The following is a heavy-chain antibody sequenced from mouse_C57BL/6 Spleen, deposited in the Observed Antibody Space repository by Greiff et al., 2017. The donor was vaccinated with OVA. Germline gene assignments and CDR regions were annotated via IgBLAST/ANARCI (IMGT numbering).Heavy chain of an antibody. CDR3: ARSPYHGYFDV. Sequence: VQLQQSGPELVKPGASVKISCKASGYTFTDYYMNWVKQSHGKSLEWIGDINPNNGGTSYNQKFKGKATLTVDKSSSTAYMELRSLTSEDSAVYYCARSPYHGYFDVWGTGTTVTGSS. CDR2: INPNNGGT. CDR1: GYTFTDYY. V-gene: IGHV1-26*01. J-gene: IGHJ1*03. D-gene: IGHD2-10*01.